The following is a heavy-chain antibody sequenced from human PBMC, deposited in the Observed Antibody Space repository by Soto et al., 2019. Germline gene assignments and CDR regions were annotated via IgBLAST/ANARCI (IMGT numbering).Heavy chain of an antibody. CDR2: IFSNDEK. CDR1: GFSLSNARMG. J-gene: IGHJ4*02. V-gene: IGHV2-26*01. D-gene: IGHD1-1*01. CDR3: CVKMATNGPEYYFDY. Sequence: QVTLKESGPVLVKPTETLTLTCTVSGFSLSNARMGVSWIRQPPGKALEWLAHIFSNDEKSYSTSLKSRLTISKDTSKSQVVLTMTNMDPVDTATYYCCVKMATNGPEYYFDYWGQGTLVTVSS.